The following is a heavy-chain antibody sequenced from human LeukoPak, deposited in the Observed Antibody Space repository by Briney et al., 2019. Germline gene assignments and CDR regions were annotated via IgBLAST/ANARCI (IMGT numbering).Heavy chain of an antibody. J-gene: IGHJ6*02. CDR1: GFTFSSYA. Sequence: PGGSLRLSCAASGFTFSSYAMHWVRQAPGKGLEWVAVISYDGSNKYYPDSVKRRFTISRDNSKNTLYLQMNSLRAEDTAVYYCARDWGEYDFWSGYYYYGMDVWGQGTTVTVSS. V-gene: IGHV3-30-3*01. D-gene: IGHD3-3*01. CDR3: ARDWGEYDFWSGYYYYGMDV. CDR2: ISYDGSNK.